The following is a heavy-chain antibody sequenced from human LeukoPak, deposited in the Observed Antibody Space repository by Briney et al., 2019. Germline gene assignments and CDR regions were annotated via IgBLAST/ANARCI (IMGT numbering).Heavy chain of an antibody. J-gene: IGHJ4*02. CDR1: GYTFTSYY. D-gene: IGHD3-22*01. CDR3: ASLRGDYYDSSGYVN. CDR2: INPSGGST. Sequence: ASVKVSCKASGYTFTSYYMHWVRQAPGQGLEWMGIINPSGGSTSYAQKFQGRVTMTRDTSTSTVYMELSSLRSEDTAVYYCASLRGDYYDSSGYVNWGQGTLVTVSS. V-gene: IGHV1-46*01.